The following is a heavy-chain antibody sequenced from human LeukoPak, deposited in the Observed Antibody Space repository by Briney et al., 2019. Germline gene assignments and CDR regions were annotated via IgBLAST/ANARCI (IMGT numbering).Heavy chain of an antibody. Sequence: SETLSLTCTVSGGSISSGSYYWSWIRQPAGKGLEWIGRIYTSGSTNYNPSLKSRVTISVDTSKNQLSLKLSSVTAADTAVYYCARKGDSGYPRGYYYYMDIWGTGTTVTVSS. D-gene: IGHD5-12*01. V-gene: IGHV4-61*02. CDR1: GGSISSGSYY. CDR3: ARKGDSGYPRGYYYYMDI. CDR2: IYTSGST. J-gene: IGHJ6*03.